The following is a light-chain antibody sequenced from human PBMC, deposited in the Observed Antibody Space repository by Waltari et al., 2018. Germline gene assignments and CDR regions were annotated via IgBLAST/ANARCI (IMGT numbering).Light chain of an antibody. CDR2: KAS. Sequence: DIQMTQSPSTLSASVGDRVTITCRASQSISDWLAWYQQKPGKAPKLLIYKASSLQSGVPSRVSGSGSGTEFTLTISSLQPDDFATYYCQQYDGFWTFGKGTKVDIK. CDR3: QQYDGFWT. CDR1: QSISDW. J-gene: IGKJ1*01. V-gene: IGKV1-5*03.